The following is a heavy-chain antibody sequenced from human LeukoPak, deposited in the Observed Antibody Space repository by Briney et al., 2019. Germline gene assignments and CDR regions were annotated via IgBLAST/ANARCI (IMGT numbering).Heavy chain of an antibody. J-gene: IGHJ5*02. CDR2: IHPSSGST. D-gene: IGHD2-2*01. CDR1: GYTFTRYY. V-gene: IGHV1-46*01. Sequence: ASVKVSCKASGYTFTRYYMHGVRQAPGQGLEWMGIIHPSSGSTSYAQKFEGRVTLTRDTSTSTVYMVLIGLRSEDTAVYYCARDSSTSSLADPWGQGTLVTVSS. CDR3: ARDSSTSSLADP.